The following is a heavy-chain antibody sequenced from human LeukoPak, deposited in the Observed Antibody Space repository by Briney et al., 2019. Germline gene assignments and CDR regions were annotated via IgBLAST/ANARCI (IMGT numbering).Heavy chain of an antibody. CDR3: VHRNPRYRSSWNAGYFDN. J-gene: IGHJ4*02. D-gene: IGHD2-2*01. V-gene: IGHV2-5*02. CDR1: GFSLGSNGAG. CDR2: IYWDDDR. Sequence: TVSGPTLVTPTQTLTLTCSFSGFSLGSNGAGVGWIRQPPGKALEWLALIYWDDDRRYNPSLKSRLSITKDTSKNQVVLIMTNMDPADTATYFCVHRNPRYRSSWNAGYFDNWGQGILVTVSS.